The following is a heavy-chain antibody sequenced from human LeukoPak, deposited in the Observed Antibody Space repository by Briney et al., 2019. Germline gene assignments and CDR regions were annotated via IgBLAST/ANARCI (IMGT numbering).Heavy chain of an antibody. CDR3: ARGRSNYYGMNV. D-gene: IGHD1-26*01. Sequence: SETLSLTCSVSDGSINSYYWNWIRRPPGKGLEWIGYIYYNGNTNYSPSLKSRVTMSVDTSKNLSSLKVSSVTAADTAVYYCARGRSNYYGMNVWGQGTTVTVSS. CDR2: IYYNGNT. J-gene: IGHJ6*02. V-gene: IGHV4-59*01. CDR1: DGSINSYY.